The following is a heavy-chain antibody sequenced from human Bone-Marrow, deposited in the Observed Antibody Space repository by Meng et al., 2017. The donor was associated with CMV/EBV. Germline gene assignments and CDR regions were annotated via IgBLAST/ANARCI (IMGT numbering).Heavy chain of an antibody. CDR2: IKQDGSEK. CDR1: GFTFSSYW. J-gene: IGHJ4*02. V-gene: IGHV3-7*01. CDR3: ARERVGVEVRDY. D-gene: IGHD1-26*01. Sequence: GESLKISCAASGFTFSSYWMSWVRQAPGKGLEWVANIKQDGSEKYYVDSVKGRFTISRDNAKNSLYLQMNSLRAEDTAVYYCARERVGVEVRDYWGQGTLVTASS.